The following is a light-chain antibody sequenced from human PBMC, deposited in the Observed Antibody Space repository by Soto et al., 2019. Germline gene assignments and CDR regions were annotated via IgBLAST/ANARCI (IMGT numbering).Light chain of an antibody. CDR2: EVT. CDR1: SSDVGGYNY. J-gene: IGLJ3*02. V-gene: IGLV2-8*01. Sequence: QCVLTQPPSASGSPGQSVTISCTGTSSDVGGYNYVSWYQQYPGRAAKLMIYEVTKRPSGVPDRFSGSKSGNTASLTVSGLQAEDEADYYCSSYAASNNFYFVFGGGTKLTVL. CDR3: SSYAASNNFYFV.